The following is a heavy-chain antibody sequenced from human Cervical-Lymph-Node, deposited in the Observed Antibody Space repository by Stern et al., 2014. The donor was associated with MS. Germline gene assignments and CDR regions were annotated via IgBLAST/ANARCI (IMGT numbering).Heavy chain of an antibody. CDR3: AGEREEMATKYYFDY. J-gene: IGHJ4*02. CDR2: IIPIFRAA. Sequence: MQLVESGAEVKKPGSSVKVSCTASGGTFRTSAISWVRQAPGQGPEWMGGIIPIFRAANYAQRFRGRVTITADESTNTVYMELSSLRSDDTAVYFCAGEREEMATKYYFDYWGQGTLVTVSS. D-gene: IGHD5-24*01. CDR1: GGTFRTSA. V-gene: IGHV1-69*01.